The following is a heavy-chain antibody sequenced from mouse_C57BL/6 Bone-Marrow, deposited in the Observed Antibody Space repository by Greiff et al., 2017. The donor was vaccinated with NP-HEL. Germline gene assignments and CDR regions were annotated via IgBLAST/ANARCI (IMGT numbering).Heavy chain of an antibody. CDR2: ISYDGSN. D-gene: IGHD4-1*01. V-gene: IGHV3-6*01. CDR1: GYSITSGYY. CDR3: AREGTGTHY. Sequence: EVKLVESGPGLVKPSQSLSLTCSVTGYSITSGYYWNWIRQFPGNKLEWMGYISYDGSNNYNPSLKNRISITRDTSKNQFFLKLNSVTTEDTATYYCAREGTGTHYWGQGTTLTVSS. J-gene: IGHJ2*01.